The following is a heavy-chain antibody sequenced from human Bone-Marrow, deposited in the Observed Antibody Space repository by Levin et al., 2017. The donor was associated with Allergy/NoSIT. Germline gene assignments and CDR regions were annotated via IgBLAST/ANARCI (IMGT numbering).Heavy chain of an antibody. D-gene: IGHD2-21*02. J-gene: IGHJ4*02. V-gene: IGHV3-48*03. CDR3: AKRLDY. CDR1: GFPFSASE. Sequence: PGGSLRLSCATSGFPFSASELNWVRQVPGKGLEWLSYSTKSGGKVYYSDSVRGRFNMSRDDAKSLLFLDMDNLRPEDTGLYYCAKRLDYWGRGTLVTVSS. CDR2: STKSGGKV.